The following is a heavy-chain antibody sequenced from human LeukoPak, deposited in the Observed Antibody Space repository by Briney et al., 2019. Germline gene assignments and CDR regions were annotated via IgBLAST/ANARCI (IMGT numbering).Heavy chain of an antibody. Sequence: KAGGSLRLSCAASGFTFSTYSMNWVRQAPGKGLEWVSSISSNNRYIYYADSVKGRFTISRDNAKNSLYLQMSSLRADDTAIYYCARDKIVGPTTLDYWGQGTLVTVSS. CDR1: GFTFSTYS. D-gene: IGHD1-26*01. V-gene: IGHV3-21*01. CDR2: ISSNNRYI. CDR3: ARDKIVGPTTLDY. J-gene: IGHJ4*02.